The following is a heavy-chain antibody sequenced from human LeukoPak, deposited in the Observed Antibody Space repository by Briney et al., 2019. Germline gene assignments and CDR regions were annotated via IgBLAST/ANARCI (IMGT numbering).Heavy chain of an antibody. Sequence: SETLSLTCTVSGGSISSSTHYWGWIRQSPGKGLEWTGSMYNSGSISYNPSLRSRVTITVDTSKNQFSLNFNSVTAADTALYFCARNETSGYFDIWGQGTMVTVSS. CDR3: ARNETSGYFDI. D-gene: IGHD3-22*01. J-gene: IGHJ3*02. V-gene: IGHV4-39*01. CDR2: MYNSGSI. CDR1: GGSISSSTHY.